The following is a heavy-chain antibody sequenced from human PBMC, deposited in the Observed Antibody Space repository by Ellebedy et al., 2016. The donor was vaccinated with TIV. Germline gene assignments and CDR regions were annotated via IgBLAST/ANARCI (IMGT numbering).Heavy chain of an antibody. CDR1: GGSISYHY. J-gene: IGHJ4*02. D-gene: IGHD1-26*01. CDR2: LYYSGST. Sequence: SETLSLXCTVSGGSISYHYWNWLRQPPGKGLEWIGYLYYSGSTNYNPSLKSRVTISVDTSKKQFSLKLSSVTAADTAVYYCARGRGGSYSIPFDYWGQGTLVTVSS. CDR3: ARGRGGSYSIPFDY. V-gene: IGHV4-59*11.